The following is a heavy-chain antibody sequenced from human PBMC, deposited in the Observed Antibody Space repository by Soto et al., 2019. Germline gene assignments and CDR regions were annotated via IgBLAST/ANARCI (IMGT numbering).Heavy chain of an antibody. V-gene: IGHV3-33*01. CDR1: GFTFSNYA. J-gene: IGHJ6*03. CDR2: IWYDGSDK. Sequence: QMQLVESGGGVVQPGTSLRLSCAASGFTFSNYAMHWVRQAPGKGLEWVTIIWYDGSDKNYGDSVKGRFTISRDNSKNTLYLQMHSLRGEDTAVYYCARDSGGDYHNYYMDVWGKGTTVTVSS. D-gene: IGHD4-17*01. CDR3: ARDSGGDYHNYYMDV.